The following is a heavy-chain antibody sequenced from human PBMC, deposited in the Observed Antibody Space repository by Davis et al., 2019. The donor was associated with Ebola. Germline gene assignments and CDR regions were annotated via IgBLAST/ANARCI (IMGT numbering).Heavy chain of an antibody. D-gene: IGHD1-7*01. V-gene: IGHV3-48*02. J-gene: IGHJ4*02. CDR3: AKGNWNFPY. CDR1: GLTFTASS. Sequence: GESLKISCTASGLTFTASSMNWFRQAPGKALEWLASISSSSYAIYYADSVKGRFTISRDDAKDSVFLQMDSLRDDDTAVYYCAKGNWNFPYWGQGTLVTVSS. CDR2: ISSSSYAI.